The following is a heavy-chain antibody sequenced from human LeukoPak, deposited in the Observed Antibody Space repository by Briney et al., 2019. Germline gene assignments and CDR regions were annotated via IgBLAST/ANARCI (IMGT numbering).Heavy chain of an antibody. D-gene: IGHD4-17*01. CDR3: ARDPPMATVTDFDY. J-gene: IGHJ4*02. Sequence: GGSLRLSCAASGFTFSSYSMNWVRQAPGKGLEWVSSISSSSSYIYYADSVKGRFTISRDNAKNSLYLQMNSLRAEDTAVYYCARDPPMATVTDFDYWGQGTLVTVSS. CDR2: ISSSSSYI. V-gene: IGHV3-21*01. CDR1: GFTFSSYS.